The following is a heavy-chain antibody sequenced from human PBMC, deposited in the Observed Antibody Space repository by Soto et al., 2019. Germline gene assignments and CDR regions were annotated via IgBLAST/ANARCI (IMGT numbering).Heavy chain of an antibody. V-gene: IGHV4-59*01. CDR1: GGSISSYY. J-gene: IGHJ3*02. Sequence: PSETLSLTCTVSGGSISSYYWSWIRQPPGKGLEWIGYIYYSGSTNYNPSPKSRVTISVDTSKNQFSLKLSSVTAADTAVYYCARWDYDILTGPGAFDIWGQGTMVTVS. D-gene: IGHD3-9*01. CDR3: ARWDYDILTGPGAFDI. CDR2: IYYSGST.